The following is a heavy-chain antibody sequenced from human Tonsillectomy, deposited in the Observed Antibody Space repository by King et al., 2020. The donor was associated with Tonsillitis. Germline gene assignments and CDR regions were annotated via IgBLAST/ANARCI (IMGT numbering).Heavy chain of an antibody. CDR2: SNPHRGDT. CDR1: GYTFTCHC. CDR3: ARDYYGSGNYPDAFDI. J-gene: IGHJ3*02. V-gene: IGHV1-2*02. Sequence: VQLVQSGAEVKRPGASVKVSCKASGYTFTCHCLHWVLQAPGQGLEWMVWSNPHRGDTDYAQNFQGRVTVTRDTSISTAYMELSRLISDDTAVYYCARDYYGSGNYPDAFDIWGQGTMVTVSS. D-gene: IGHD3-10*01.